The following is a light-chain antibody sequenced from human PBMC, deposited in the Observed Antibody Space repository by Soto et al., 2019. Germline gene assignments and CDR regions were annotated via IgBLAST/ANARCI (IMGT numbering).Light chain of an antibody. V-gene: IGKV1-33*01. CDR2: DAS. CDR3: HHYDNLRLT. CDR1: QDINNY. Sequence: DIQMTQSPSSLSASVGDRVTITCQASQDINNYLNWYQQKPGKAPKLLIYDASNLETGVPSRFSGSGSGTDFTFTISSLQAEDIATYYCHHYDNLRLTFGGGTKVEIK. J-gene: IGKJ4*01.